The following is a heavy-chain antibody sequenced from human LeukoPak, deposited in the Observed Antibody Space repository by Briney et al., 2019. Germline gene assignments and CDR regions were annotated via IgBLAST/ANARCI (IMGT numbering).Heavy chain of an antibody. CDR2: INHSGST. CDR3: ARGPFVPLSYYDSSGYHRPHYYYYMDV. Sequence: SETLSLTCAVYGGSFSGYYWSWIRQPPGKGLEWIGEINHSGSTNYNPSLKSRVTISVDTPKNQFSLKLSSVTAADTAVYYCARGPFVPLSYYDSSGYHRPHYYYYMDVWGKGTTVTVSS. J-gene: IGHJ6*03. V-gene: IGHV4-34*01. D-gene: IGHD3-22*01. CDR1: GGSFSGYY.